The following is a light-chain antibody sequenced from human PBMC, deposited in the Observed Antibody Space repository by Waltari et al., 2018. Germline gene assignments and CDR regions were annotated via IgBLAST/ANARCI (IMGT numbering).Light chain of an antibody. CDR2: EVS. Sequence: QSALTQPPSASGSPGQSVAISCTGTSSDVGGYNYVSWYQQHPGKAPKLIIYEVSKRPSGVPDRFSGSKSGNTASLTGSGLQADDEADFYCSSYAGSNDPVVFGGGTKLTVL. CDR1: SSDVGGYNY. J-gene: IGLJ2*01. V-gene: IGLV2-8*01. CDR3: SSYAGSNDPVV.